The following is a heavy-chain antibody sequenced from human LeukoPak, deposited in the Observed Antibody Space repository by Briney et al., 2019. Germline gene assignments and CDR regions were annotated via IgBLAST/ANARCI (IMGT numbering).Heavy chain of an antibody. CDR1: GGSISSSSYY. CDR3: ARHFLFAVEMATKARWFDP. CDR2: IYYSGST. Sequence: SETLSLTCTVSGGSISSSSYYWGWIRQPPGKGLEWIGSIYYSGSTYYNPSLKSRVTISVDTSKNQFSLKLSSVTAADTAVYYCARHFLFAVEMATKARWFDPWGQGTLVTVPS. D-gene: IGHD5-24*01. J-gene: IGHJ5*02. V-gene: IGHV4-39*01.